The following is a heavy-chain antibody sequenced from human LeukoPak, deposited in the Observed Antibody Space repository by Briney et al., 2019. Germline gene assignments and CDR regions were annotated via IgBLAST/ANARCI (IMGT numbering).Heavy chain of an antibody. J-gene: IGHJ3*01. D-gene: IGHD3-3*01. CDR2: IRSKAYGGTI. Sequence: GGSLRLSCTVSGFSIVDYSMNWVRQAPEKGLEWVGFIRSKAYGGTIEYAASVKGRFAISRDDSKSGAYLQMNSLKTEDTGVYYCTPYFDFGSASLAFDVWGQGTVVTVSS. CDR3: TPYFDFGSASLAFDV. CDR1: GFSIVDYS. V-gene: IGHV3-49*04.